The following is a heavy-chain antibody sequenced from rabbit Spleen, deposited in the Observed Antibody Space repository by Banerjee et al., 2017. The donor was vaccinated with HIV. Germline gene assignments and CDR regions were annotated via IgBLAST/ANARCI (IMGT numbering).Heavy chain of an antibody. V-gene: IGHV1S45*01. D-gene: IGHD6-1*01. Sequence: QEQLEESGGGLVQPEGSLTLTCTASGFSFSSSYYMCWVRQAPGKGLEWIACIYTGSSGSTYYASWAKGRFTITRSTSLNTVTLQLNSLTAADTATYFCAGGFAGYNGYGYPYLNLWAPGTLVTVS. J-gene: IGHJ4*01. CDR1: GFSFSSSYY. CDR3: AGGFAGYNGYGYPYLNL. CDR2: IYTGSSGST.